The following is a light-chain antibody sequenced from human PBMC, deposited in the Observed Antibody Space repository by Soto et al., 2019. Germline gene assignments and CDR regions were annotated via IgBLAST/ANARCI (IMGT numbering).Light chain of an antibody. CDR3: QNFASAPQT. CDR1: QSISSW. V-gene: IGKV1-5*01. CDR2: DAS. J-gene: IGKJ1*01. Sequence: IQMTPSPSPLSASVGDRVTLPCRASQSISSWLAWYQQTPGQAPKLLIYDASSLDSGVPSRFSGSGSGTEFTLTISSLQTEDVATYYCQNFASAPQTFGQGTKVDI.